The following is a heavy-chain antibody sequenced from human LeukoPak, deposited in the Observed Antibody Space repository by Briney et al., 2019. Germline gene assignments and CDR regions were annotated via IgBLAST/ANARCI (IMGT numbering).Heavy chain of an antibody. CDR2: INHSGST. V-gene: IGHV4-34*01. D-gene: IGHD5-24*01. CDR1: GGSFSGYY. J-gene: IGHJ4*02. CDR3: ARRFRYGYTPGDY. Sequence: SETLSLTCAVYGGSFSGYYWSWIRQPPGKGLEWIGEINHSGSTNYNPSLKSRVTISVDTSKNQFSLKLSSVTAADTAVYYCARRFRYGYTPGDYWGQGTLVTVSS.